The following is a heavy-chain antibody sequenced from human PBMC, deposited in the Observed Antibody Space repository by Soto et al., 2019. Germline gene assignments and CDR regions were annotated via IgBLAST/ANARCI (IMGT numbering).Heavy chain of an antibody. J-gene: IGHJ4*02. CDR1: GFTFSSYG. CDR3: AKGGSGSYYPADY. V-gene: IGHV3-30*18. D-gene: IGHD1-26*01. Sequence: GGSLRLSCAASGFTFSSYGMHWVRQAPGKGLEWVAVISYDGSNKYYADPVKGRFTISRDNSKNTLYLQMNSLRAEDTAVYYCAKGGSGSYYPADYWGQGTLVTVSS. CDR2: ISYDGSNK.